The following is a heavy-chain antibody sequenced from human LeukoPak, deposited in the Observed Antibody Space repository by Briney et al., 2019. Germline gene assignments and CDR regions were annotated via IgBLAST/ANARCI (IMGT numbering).Heavy chain of an antibody. J-gene: IGHJ6*03. CDR1: GGSISSYY. V-gene: IGHV4-59*01. D-gene: IGHD6-19*01. CDR3: ARAVAGGYYYYYYMDV. Sequence: PSETLSLTCTVSGGSISSYYWSWIRQPPGKGLEWIGYIYYSGSTNYNPSLKSRVTISIDTSKNQFYLKLSSVTAADTAVYYCARAVAGGYYYYYYMDVWGNGTTVTVSS. CDR2: IYYSGST.